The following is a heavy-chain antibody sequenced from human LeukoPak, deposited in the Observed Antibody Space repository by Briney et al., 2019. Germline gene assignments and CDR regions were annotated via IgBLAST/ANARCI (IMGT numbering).Heavy chain of an antibody. V-gene: IGHV3-48*01. Sequence: GSLRLSCAASGFTFSSYSMNWVRQAPGKGLEWVSYISSSSTIYYADSVKGRFTISRDNAKNSLYLQMNSLRAEDTAVYYCARVRRLVPDYWGQGTLVTVSS. J-gene: IGHJ4*02. D-gene: IGHD3-9*01. CDR2: ISSSSTI. CDR1: GFTFSSYS. CDR3: ARVRRLVPDY.